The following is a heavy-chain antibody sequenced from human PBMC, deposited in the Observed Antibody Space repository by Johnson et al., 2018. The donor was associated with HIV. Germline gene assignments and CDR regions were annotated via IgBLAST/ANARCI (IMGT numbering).Heavy chain of an antibody. CDR2: VNQDGSAN. Sequence: VQLVESGGGVVQPGGSLRLSCAASGFTLSNHWMSWVRQAPGKGLEYVANVNQDGSANFYVDSVTGRFTISRDNAKNSLYLQMNSLRVEDTAVYYCARGGQVVRGAKGDAFDIWGQGTMVTVSS. V-gene: IGHV3-7*02. D-gene: IGHD3-10*01. CDR3: ARGGQVVRGAKGDAFDI. CDR1: GFTLSNHW. J-gene: IGHJ3*02.